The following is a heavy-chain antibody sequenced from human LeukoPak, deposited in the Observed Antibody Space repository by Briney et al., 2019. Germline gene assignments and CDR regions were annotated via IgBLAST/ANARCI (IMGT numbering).Heavy chain of an antibody. V-gene: IGHV3-23*01. Sequence: TGGSLRLSCAASGFTFSDYAMTWVRQSPGKGLEWVAAISGSGGDAAYADSVKGRSSISRDNSKNTVYLEMNSLSFDDTAVYYCAKGFGVVITLIYYMDVWGRGTTVTVSS. CDR1: GFTFSDYA. J-gene: IGHJ6*03. D-gene: IGHD3-3*01. CDR2: ISGSGGDA. CDR3: AKGFGVVITLIYYMDV.